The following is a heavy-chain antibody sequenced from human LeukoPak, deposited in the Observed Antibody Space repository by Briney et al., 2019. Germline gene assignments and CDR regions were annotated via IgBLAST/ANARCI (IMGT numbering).Heavy chain of an antibody. J-gene: IGHJ5*02. CDR2: ISAYNGNT. CDR3: AREGQQPQYSWFGP. D-gene: IGHD6-13*01. Sequence: ASVNVCCKAAGYTFTSYGISWVRQPPGQGLEWMGWISAYNGNTNYAQKLRGRVTMTTDTYTSTDYMELRSLRSDDAAVYCCAREGQQPQYSWFGPWGQGTLVTVSS. V-gene: IGHV1-18*01. CDR1: GYTFTSYG.